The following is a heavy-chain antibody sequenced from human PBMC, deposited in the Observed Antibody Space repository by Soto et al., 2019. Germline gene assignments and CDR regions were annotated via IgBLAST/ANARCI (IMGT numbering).Heavy chain of an antibody. CDR3: ARLNNYYDSSGYYYGHYFDY. CDR2: IYPGDSDT. V-gene: IGHV5-51*01. J-gene: IGHJ4*02. Sequence: GESLKISCKGSGYSFTSYWIGWVRQMPGKGLEWMGIIYPGDSDTRYSPSFQGQVTISADKSISTAYLQWSSLKASDTAMYYCARLNNYYDSSGYYYGHYFDYWGQGTLVTVSS. CDR1: GYSFTSYW. D-gene: IGHD3-22*01.